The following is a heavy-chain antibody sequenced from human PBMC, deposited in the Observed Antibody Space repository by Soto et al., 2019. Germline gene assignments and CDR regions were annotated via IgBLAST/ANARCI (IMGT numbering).Heavy chain of an antibody. CDR2: IIPIFGTA. CDR3: ARDLNYDSSGYDAFDI. D-gene: IGHD3-22*01. V-gene: IGHV1-69*13. Sequence: GASVKVSCKASGGTFSSYAISWVRQAPGQGLEWMGGIIPIFGTANYAQKFQGRVTITADESTSTAYMELSSLRSEDTAVYYCARDLNYDSSGYDAFDIRGQGTMVTVSS. J-gene: IGHJ3*02. CDR1: GGTFSSYA.